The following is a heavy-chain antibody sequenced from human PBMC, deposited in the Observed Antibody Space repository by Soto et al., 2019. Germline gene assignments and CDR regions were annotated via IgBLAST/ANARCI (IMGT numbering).Heavy chain of an antibody. CDR2: ISSSTSHT. Sequence: QVQLVESGGGLVKPGGSLRLSCAVSGFTFSDYYMTWIRQAPGKGLEWVSYISSSTSHTNYADSVKGRFTISRDNAENSLFLQMNSPRAEDTAVYYCARGRGAAADYFDFWGQGTLVTVSS. V-gene: IGHV3-11*05. CDR3: ARGRGAAADYFDF. D-gene: IGHD2-2*01. J-gene: IGHJ4*02. CDR1: GFTFSDYY.